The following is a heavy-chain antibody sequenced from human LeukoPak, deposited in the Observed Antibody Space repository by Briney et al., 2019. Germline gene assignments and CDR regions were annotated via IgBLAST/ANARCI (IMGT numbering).Heavy chain of an antibody. CDR2: IYYSGST. V-gene: IGHV4-59*12. CDR1: GGSISSYY. J-gene: IGHJ6*03. Sequence: PSETLSLTCTVSGGSISSYYWSWIRQPPGKGLDWIGYIYYSGSTNYNPSLKSRVTISVDTSKNQFSLKLSSVTAADTAVYYCARDVRYSTNYYYMDVWGKGTTVTVSS. D-gene: IGHD2/OR15-2a*01. CDR3: ARDVRYSTNYYYMDV.